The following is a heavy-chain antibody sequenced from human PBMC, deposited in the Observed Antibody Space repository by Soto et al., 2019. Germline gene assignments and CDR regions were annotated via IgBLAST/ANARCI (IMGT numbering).Heavy chain of an antibody. J-gene: IGHJ6*02. CDR1: GFTLSSYG. V-gene: IGHV3-30*18. CDR2: ISCDGSNK. D-gene: IGHD3-9*01. CDR3: ANAQGGDWLYCYRMDV. Sequence: QVQLVESGGGVVQPGRSLRLSCAASGFTLSSYGMHWVRQAPGKGLEWVAVISCDGSNKYYADSVKGRFTISRDNSKNQLELQMNSLRAEETAVDYCANAQGGDWLYCYRMDVWGQGTTVTVSS.